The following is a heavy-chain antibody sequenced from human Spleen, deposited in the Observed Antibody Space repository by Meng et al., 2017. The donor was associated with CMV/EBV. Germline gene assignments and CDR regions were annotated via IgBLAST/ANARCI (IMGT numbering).Heavy chain of an antibody. J-gene: IGHJ5*02. CDR1: VSSYA. D-gene: IGHD2-2*01. CDR3: ARAGYCSSTSCARGDWFDP. CDR2: ISYDGSNK. V-gene: IGHV3-30*04. Sequence: VSSYAMHWVRQAPGKGLEWVAVISYDGSNKYYADSVKGRFTISRDNSKNTLYLQMNSLRAEDTAVYYCARAGYCSSTSCARGDWFDPWGQGTLVTVSS.